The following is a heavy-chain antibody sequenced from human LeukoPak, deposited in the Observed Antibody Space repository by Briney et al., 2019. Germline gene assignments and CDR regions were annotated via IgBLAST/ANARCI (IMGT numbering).Heavy chain of an antibody. V-gene: IGHV1-46*01. CDR2: INPSGGST. J-gene: IGHJ4*02. D-gene: IGHD3-22*01. CDR1: GYTFTSYY. Sequence: GASVKVSCKASGYTFTSYYMHWVRQAPGQGLEWMGIINPSGGSTSYAQKFQGRVTMTRDTSTSTVYMELSSLRSEDTAVYYCARSKSNYENSGYIPLDYWGQGTLVTVSS. CDR3: ARSKSNYENSGYIPLDY.